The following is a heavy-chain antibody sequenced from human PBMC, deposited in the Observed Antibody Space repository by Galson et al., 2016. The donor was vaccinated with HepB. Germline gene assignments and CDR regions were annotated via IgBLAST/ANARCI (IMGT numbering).Heavy chain of an antibody. CDR2: LSDSGGST. CDR3: AKAQGPHHQMYHYFDY. V-gene: IGHV3-23*01. Sequence: SLRLSCAASGITFSRYAMSWVRQAPGKGLEWVSGLSDSGGSTDYTGSAKGRFTISRDNSKNTLYLQMNSLRAEDTAVYYCAKAQGPHHQMYHYFDYWGQGTLVTVSS. J-gene: IGHJ4*02. CDR1: GITFSRYA. D-gene: IGHD2-2*01.